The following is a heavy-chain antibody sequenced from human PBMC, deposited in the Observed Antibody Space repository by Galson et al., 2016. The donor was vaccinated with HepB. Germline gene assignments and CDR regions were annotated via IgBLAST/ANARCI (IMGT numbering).Heavy chain of an antibody. CDR3: AKISVQYSYHYWGFDY. CDR1: GFTFSRYA. V-gene: IGHV3-23*01. CDR2: ISGSGDT. J-gene: IGHJ4*02. D-gene: IGHD5-18*01. Sequence: SLRLSCAVSGFTFSRYAMSWVRQAPGKGLGWVSGISGSGDTKFADSVKGRFTISRDNSKTTLYLQMNSLRVEDTAVYYCAKISVQYSYHYWGFDYWGQGTLVTVSS.